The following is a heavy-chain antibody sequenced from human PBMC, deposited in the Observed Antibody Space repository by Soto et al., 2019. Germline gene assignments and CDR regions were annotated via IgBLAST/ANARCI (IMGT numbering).Heavy chain of an antibody. CDR3: ARDPIGYSYGEALDY. CDR1: GFTFSSYS. V-gene: IGHV3-21*01. D-gene: IGHD5-18*01. CDR2: ISSSSSYI. Sequence: GGSLRLSCAASGFTFSSYSMSWVRQAPGKGLEWVSSISSSSSYIYYADSVKGRFTISRDNAKNSLYLQINSLRAEDTAVYYCARDPIGYSYGEALDYWGQGTLVTVSS. J-gene: IGHJ4*02.